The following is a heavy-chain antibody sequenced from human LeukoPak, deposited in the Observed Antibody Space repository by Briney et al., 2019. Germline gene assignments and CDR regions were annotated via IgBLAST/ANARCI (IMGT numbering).Heavy chain of an antibody. CDR2: IYPRGST. J-gene: IGHJ4*02. V-gene: IGHV4-30-2*01. CDR1: GGSISSGSYS. CDR3: ARFSPRAMGNYLDF. D-gene: IGHD7-27*01. Sequence: SQTLSLTCAVSGGSISSGSYSWSWIRQPPGKVLEWIGYIYPRGSTYYNPSLKSRVILSLDKSANQFSLNLSSVTAADTAVYYCARFSPRAMGNYLDFWGQGTLVTVSS.